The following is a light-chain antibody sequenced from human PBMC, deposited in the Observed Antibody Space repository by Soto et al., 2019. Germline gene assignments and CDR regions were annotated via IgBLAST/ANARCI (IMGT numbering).Light chain of an antibody. CDR2: EVS. CDR3: TSYTRDTALV. Sequence: QSALTQPPSASGSPGQSVTISCTGTSSDVGGYNYVSWYQQHPGKAPKLMIYEVSNRPSGVSNRFSGSKSGITASLTISGLQAEDEAEYHCTSYTRDTALVFGTGTKLTVL. J-gene: IGLJ1*01. V-gene: IGLV2-14*01. CDR1: SSDVGGYNY.